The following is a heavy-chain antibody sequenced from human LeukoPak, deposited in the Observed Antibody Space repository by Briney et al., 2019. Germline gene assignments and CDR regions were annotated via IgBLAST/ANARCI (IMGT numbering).Heavy chain of an antibody. CDR1: GDSFTFYY. Sequence: SETLFLTCTVSGDSFTFYYWSWIRQPPGKELEWIGYIYYTGITNYNPSLKSRVAISLDTSNNQFSLKLNSVTAADTAVYYCARRTSGSSHFDYWGQGTLVTVSS. D-gene: IGHD6-6*01. CDR2: IYYTGIT. CDR3: ARRTSGSSHFDY. J-gene: IGHJ4*02. V-gene: IGHV4-59*08.